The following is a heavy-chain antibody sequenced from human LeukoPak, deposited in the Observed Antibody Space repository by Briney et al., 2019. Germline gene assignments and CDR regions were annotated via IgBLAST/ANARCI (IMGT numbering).Heavy chain of an antibody. CDR1: GGSISSSSYY. CDR3: ARHGGYYDFWSGYHFNWFDP. J-gene: IGHJ5*02. Sequence: SETLSLTCTVSGGSISSSSYYWGWIRQPPGKGLEWIGSIYYSGSTYYNPSLKSRVTISVDTSKNQFSLKLSSVTAADTAVYYCARHGGYYDFWSGYHFNWFDPWGQGTLVTVS. CDR2: IYYSGST. V-gene: IGHV4-39*01. D-gene: IGHD3-3*01.